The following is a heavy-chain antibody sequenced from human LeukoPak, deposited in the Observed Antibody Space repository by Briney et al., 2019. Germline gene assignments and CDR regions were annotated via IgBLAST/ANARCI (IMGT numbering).Heavy chain of an antibody. CDR1: GGSITTYH. Sequence: KPSETLSLTCTVSGGSITTYHWNWIRQPPGKGLEWIGYAYYRGGTKYNPSLKSRVSLSVDTSKNQVSLKLSSVTAADTAVYFCARSYGSYVLDYWGQGSLVIVSS. CDR2: AYYRGGT. V-gene: IGHV4-59*01. D-gene: IGHD6-6*01. J-gene: IGHJ4*02. CDR3: ARSYGSYVLDY.